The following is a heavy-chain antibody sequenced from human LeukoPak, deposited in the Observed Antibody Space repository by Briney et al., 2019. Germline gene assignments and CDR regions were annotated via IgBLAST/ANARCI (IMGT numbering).Heavy chain of an antibody. CDR3: ARDRGSTFDY. D-gene: IGHD3-10*01. J-gene: IGHJ4*02. CDR2: INSGGSST. V-gene: IGHV3-74*01. CDR1: GFTFSSYW. Sequence: GGSLGLSCAASGFTFSSYWMHWVRQAPGKGLVWVSSINSGGSSTTYADSVKGRFTISRDNAKNTLYLQMNSLRAEDTAVYYCARDRGSTFDYWGQGTLVTVSS.